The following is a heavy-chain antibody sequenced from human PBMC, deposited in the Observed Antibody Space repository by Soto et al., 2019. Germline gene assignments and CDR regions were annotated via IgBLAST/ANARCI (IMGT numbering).Heavy chain of an antibody. CDR1: GYTFTSYG. CDR3: ATGSGSYLNWFDP. V-gene: IGHV1-69*04. D-gene: IGHD3-10*01. J-gene: IGHJ5*02. CDR2: IIAYLGIA. Sequence: ASVKVSCKASGYTFTSYGISWVRQAPGQGLEWMGRIIAYLGIANYAQKFQGRVTITADKSTSTAYMELSSLRSEDTAVYYCATGSGSYLNWFDPWGQGTLVTVSS.